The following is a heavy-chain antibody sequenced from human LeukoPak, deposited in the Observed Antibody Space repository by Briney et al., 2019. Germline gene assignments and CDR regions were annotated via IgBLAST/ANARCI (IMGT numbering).Heavy chain of an antibody. Sequence: GGSLRLSCVASGFTFSRYGMHWVRQAPGKGLEWLAVISNDGTIKYYVDSVKGRFTISRDNSKNTLYLQMNTLGPEDTAVYFCAKSGTKMTNYYADSWGRGTLVIVSS. CDR2: ISNDGTIK. CDR3: AKSGTKMTNYYADS. J-gene: IGHJ4*02. D-gene: IGHD1-26*01. CDR1: GFTFSRYG. V-gene: IGHV3-30*18.